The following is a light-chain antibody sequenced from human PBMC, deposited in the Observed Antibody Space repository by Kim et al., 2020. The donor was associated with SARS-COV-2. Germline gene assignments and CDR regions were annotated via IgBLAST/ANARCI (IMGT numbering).Light chain of an antibody. Sequence: PGERATLSCRASQSVTSNYLAWYQQRPGQAPRLLIYGAYSRATGIPDRFSGSGSGTDFTLTISRLEPEDFAVYYCQQYGTSKTFGRGTKVDIK. CDR2: GAY. CDR1: QSVTSNY. J-gene: IGKJ1*01. CDR3: QQYGTSKT. V-gene: IGKV3-20*01.